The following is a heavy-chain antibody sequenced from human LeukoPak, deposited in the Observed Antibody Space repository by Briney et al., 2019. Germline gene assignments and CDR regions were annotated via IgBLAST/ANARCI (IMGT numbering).Heavy chain of an antibody. Sequence: SETLSLTCAVYGGSFSGYYWSWIRQPPGKGLEWIGEINHSGSTNYNPSLKSRVTISVDTSKNQFSLKLSSVTAADTAVYYCARGPLDYWGQGTLVTVSS. CDR1: GGSFSGYY. J-gene: IGHJ4*02. V-gene: IGHV4-34*01. CDR3: ARGPLDY. CDR2: INHSGST.